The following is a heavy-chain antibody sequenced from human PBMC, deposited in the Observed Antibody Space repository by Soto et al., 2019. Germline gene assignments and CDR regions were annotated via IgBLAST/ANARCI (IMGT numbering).Heavy chain of an antibody. V-gene: IGHV3-23*01. CDR2: ISGSGGTA. CDR3: AKGRGQTRHFDY. CDR1: GFTFSSYA. D-gene: IGHD3-10*01. Sequence: EVQLLESGGGSVQPGGSLRLSCAASGFTFSSYAMHWVRRPPGKGLEWVSSISGSGGTAYYADSVKGRFSISRDSLVNTLYLQMNSLRAEDTAVYYCAKGRGQTRHFDYWGQGTLVTVSP. J-gene: IGHJ4*02.